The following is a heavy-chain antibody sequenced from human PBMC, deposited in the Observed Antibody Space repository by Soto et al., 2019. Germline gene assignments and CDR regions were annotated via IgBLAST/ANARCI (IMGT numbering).Heavy chain of an antibody. CDR2: MYNTGST. CDR1: GGSIRGDY. J-gene: IGHJ6*02. Sequence: SETLSLTCTVSGGSIRGDYLSWIRQPPGKGLEWIGYMYNTGSTVYNPSFKSRVTISVDTSKNQFSLKLNSVTAADTAVYYCARDLWGYCGTACYPLDVWGQGTTVTVSS. CDR3: ARDLWGYCGTACYPLDV. V-gene: IGHV4-59*01. D-gene: IGHD2-21*02.